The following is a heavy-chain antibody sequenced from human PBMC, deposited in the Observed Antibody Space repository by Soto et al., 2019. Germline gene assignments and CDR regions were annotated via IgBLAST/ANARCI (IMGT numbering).Heavy chain of an antibody. J-gene: IGHJ5*02. D-gene: IGHD3-10*02. V-gene: IGHV1-69*08. CDR2: IIPILGIA. Sequence: QVQLVQSGAEVKKPGSSVKVSCKASGGTFSSYTISWVRQAPGQGLEWMGRIIPILGIANYAQKFQGRVTITADKSTSTAYMELSRLRSEDTAVYYCARECSGKSCVPGGHWFDPWGQGTLVTVSS. CDR3: ARECSGKSCVPGGHWFDP. CDR1: GGTFSSYT.